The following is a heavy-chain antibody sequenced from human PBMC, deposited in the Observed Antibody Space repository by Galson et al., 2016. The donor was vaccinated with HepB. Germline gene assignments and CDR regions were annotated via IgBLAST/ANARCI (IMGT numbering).Heavy chain of an antibody. CDR3: ARDGRRSYDMDV. Sequence: SLRLSCAASGFTFSDYSMNWVRQAPGKGLEWVSYIASNRRTIYYADSARGRFTISRDNAKNSLYLQMNSLRDEDTAVYYCARDGRRSYDMDVWGQGTTVTVSS. CDR2: IASNRRTI. CDR1: GFTFSDYS. V-gene: IGHV3-48*02. J-gene: IGHJ6*02.